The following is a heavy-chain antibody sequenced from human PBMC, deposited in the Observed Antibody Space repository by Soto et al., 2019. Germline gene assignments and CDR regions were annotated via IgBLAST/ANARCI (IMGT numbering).Heavy chain of an antibody. CDR3: ARDRSRSWAFDY. D-gene: IGHD6-13*01. Sequence: GGSLRLSCAASGFTFRSFGMHWVRQAPGKGLEWVAVIEDDGSNEYYADSVRGRFTISRDDSKSMVYLQMNSLRGEDTAVYYWARDRSRSWAFDYWGQGTLVTVPS. CDR1: GFTFRSFG. J-gene: IGHJ4*02. V-gene: IGHV3-30*03. CDR2: IEDDGSNE.